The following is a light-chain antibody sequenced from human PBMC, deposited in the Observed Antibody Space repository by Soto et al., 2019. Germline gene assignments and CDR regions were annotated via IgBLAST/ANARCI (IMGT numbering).Light chain of an antibody. Sequence: QSALTQPRSVSGSPGQSVTISCTGTSSDVGGYNYVSWYQQHPGKAPKLMIYDVSKRPSGVPDRFSGSKSGNTASLTISGLQAEDEADYYCCSYAGSPLYVFETGTKLTVL. J-gene: IGLJ1*01. V-gene: IGLV2-11*01. CDR3: CSYAGSPLYV. CDR2: DVS. CDR1: SSDVGGYNY.